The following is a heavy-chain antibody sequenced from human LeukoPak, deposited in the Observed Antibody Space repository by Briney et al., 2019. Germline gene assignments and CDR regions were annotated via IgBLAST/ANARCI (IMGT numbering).Heavy chain of an antibody. CDR2: ISWNSGSI. CDR3: AKVGLYTFDALDI. J-gene: IGHJ3*02. CDR1: GFTFDDYA. Sequence: PGGSLRLSCAASGFTFDDYAMHWVRQAPGKGLEWVSGISWNSGSIGYADSVKGRFTISRDNAKNSLYLQMNSLRAEDTALYYCAKVGLYTFDALDIWGQGTMVTVSS. V-gene: IGHV3-9*01. D-gene: IGHD1-1*01.